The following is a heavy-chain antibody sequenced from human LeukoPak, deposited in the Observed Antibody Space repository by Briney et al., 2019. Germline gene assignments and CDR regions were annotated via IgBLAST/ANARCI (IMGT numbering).Heavy chain of an antibody. Sequence: ASLKVSCKTSGYTFTSYDINWVRQATGQGLEWMGWMNPNSSNTAYAQKFQGRVSITRNTSISTAYMELSSLRSEDTAVYYCARGSVFLVDYWGQGTLVTVSS. V-gene: IGHV1-8*03. CDR1: GYTFTSYD. CDR3: ARGSVFLVDY. CDR2: MNPNSSNT. J-gene: IGHJ4*02. D-gene: IGHD2-21*01.